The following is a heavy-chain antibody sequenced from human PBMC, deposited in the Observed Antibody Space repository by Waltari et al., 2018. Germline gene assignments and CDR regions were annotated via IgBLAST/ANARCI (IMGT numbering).Heavy chain of an antibody. Sequence: QVQLQESGPGLVKPSETLSLPCAVSGYSISSGSYWGWIRQPPGKGLEWIGSIYHSGSTYYNPSLKSRVTISVDTSKNQFSLKLSSVTAADTAVYYCARHSSSSWFFYFDYWGQGTLVTVSS. J-gene: IGHJ4*02. D-gene: IGHD6-13*01. CDR3: ARHSSSSWFFYFDY. V-gene: IGHV4-38-2*01. CDR2: IYHSGST. CDR1: GYSISSGSY.